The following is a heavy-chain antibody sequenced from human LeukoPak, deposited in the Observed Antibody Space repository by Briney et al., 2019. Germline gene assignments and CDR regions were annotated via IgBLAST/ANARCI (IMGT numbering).Heavy chain of an antibody. J-gene: IGHJ5*02. CDR3: ATTLRNKSP. CDR1: GYTFTNYD. Sequence: ASVKVSCKASGYTFTNYDINWVRQATGQGLEWIGYMNPNTGDTRYANKFQGRVTMTRDTSVNTAYMDLRSLTSEDTAVYYCATTLRNKSPWGQGTLVTVSS. V-gene: IGHV1-8*01. CDR2: MNPNTGDT. D-gene: IGHD5-12*01.